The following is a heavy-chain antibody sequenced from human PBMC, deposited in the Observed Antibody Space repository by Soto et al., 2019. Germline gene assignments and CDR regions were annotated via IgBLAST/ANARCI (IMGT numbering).Heavy chain of an antibody. V-gene: IGHV4-59*01. Sequence: ETLSLTCTVSGGSISSYYWSWIRQPPGKGLEWIGYIYYSGSTNYNPSLKSRVTISVDTSKNQFSLKLSSVTAADTAVYYCARGKTSSGYYYWFDPWGQGTLVTVSS. D-gene: IGHD3-22*01. CDR3: ARGKTSSGYYYWFDP. CDR1: GGSISSYY. CDR2: IYYSGST. J-gene: IGHJ5*02.